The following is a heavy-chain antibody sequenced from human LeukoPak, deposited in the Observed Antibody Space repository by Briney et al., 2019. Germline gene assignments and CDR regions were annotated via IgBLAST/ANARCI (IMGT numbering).Heavy chain of an antibody. D-gene: IGHD3-9*01. CDR3: ARDLRYFDWLYCLDP. CDR2: INAGNGNT. Sequence: ASVKVSCKVSGYTFTSYAMHWVRQAPGQRLEVMGCINAGNGNTKYSQKFQGRVTITRDTAASTAYMELSRLRSEDTAVYYCARDLRYFDWLYCLDPWGQGTLVTVSS. V-gene: IGHV1-3*01. J-gene: IGHJ5*02. CDR1: GYTFTSYA.